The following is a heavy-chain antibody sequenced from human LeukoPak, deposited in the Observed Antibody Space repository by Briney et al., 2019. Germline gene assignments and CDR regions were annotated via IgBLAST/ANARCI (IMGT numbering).Heavy chain of an antibody. CDR2: INPNSGGT. J-gene: IGHJ4*02. Sequence: ASVKVSCKASGYTFTGYYMHWVRQAPGQGLEWMGWINPNSGGTNYAQKFQGRVTMTRDTSISTAYMELSRLRSDDTAVYYCARTPGYSDYDPFDSWGQGTLVTVSS. V-gene: IGHV1-2*02. CDR3: ARTPGYSDYDPFDS. D-gene: IGHD5-12*01. CDR1: GYTFTGYY.